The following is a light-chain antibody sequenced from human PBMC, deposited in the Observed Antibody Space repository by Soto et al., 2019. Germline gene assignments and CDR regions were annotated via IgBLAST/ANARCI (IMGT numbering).Light chain of an antibody. Sequence: VLTQSACTLSLSTGERATLSCRASQSVSGSDLAWYQQKPGRAPRLLISGVSNRATGAPDRFSGSGSGTDFTLTISSLEPEDFAVFYCHQYGISPTTFGPGTKVDIK. V-gene: IGKV3-20*01. CDR2: GVS. CDR3: HQYGISPTT. J-gene: IGKJ1*01. CDR1: QSVSGSD.